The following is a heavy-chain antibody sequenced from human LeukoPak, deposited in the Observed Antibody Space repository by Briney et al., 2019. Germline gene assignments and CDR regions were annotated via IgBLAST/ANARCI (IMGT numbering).Heavy chain of an antibody. D-gene: IGHD4-17*01. V-gene: IGHV3-66*01. J-gene: IGHJ4*02. CDR3: ARDAYGSWDFDT. CDR1: GFTVSSNY. CDR2: IYSGGYT. Sequence: PGGSLRLSCAASGFTVSSNYMNWVRQAPGKGLEWVSVIYSGGYTYYADSVKGRFTISRDNSKNTLYLQMSSLRADDTAVYYCARDAYGSWDFDTWGQGTLVTVSS.